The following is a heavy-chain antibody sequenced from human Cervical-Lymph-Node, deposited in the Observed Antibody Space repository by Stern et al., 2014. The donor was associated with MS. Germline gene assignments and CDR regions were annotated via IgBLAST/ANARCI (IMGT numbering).Heavy chain of an antibody. CDR3: AHRGFYYGAGTYWPFDY. D-gene: IGHD3-10*01. V-gene: IGHV2-5*02. Sequence: QVTLKESGPTVVKPTQTLTLTCTFSGFSLTSTGGGVGWLRQPPGKALEWLAVAYWDDDNRYSPDLTSRLTLTKDTSKNQVVLTMTNMDPVDTATYYCAHRGFYYGAGTYWPFDYWGQGILVTVSS. CDR1: GFSLTSTGGG. CDR2: AYWDDDN. J-gene: IGHJ4*02.